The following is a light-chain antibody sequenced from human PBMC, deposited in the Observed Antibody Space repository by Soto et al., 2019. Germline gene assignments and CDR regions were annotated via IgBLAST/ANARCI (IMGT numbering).Light chain of an antibody. V-gene: IGKV3-20*01. CDR3: QQYDNSVWT. Sequence: EIVLTQSPGTLSLSPGERATLSCRASESVSSTSLAWYQQKPGQAPRLLMYGVSSRATGIPDRFSGSGSGTDFTLTINRLEPEDFAVYFCQQYDNSVWTFGQETTVEIK. CDR1: ESVSSTS. J-gene: IGKJ1*01. CDR2: GVS.